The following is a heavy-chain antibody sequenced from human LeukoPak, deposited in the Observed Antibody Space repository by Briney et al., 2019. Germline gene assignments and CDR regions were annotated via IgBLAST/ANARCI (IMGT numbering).Heavy chain of an antibody. D-gene: IGHD3-10*01. J-gene: IGHJ4*02. Sequence: GGSLRLSCTASRFTFSTYGMHWVRQAPGKGLEWVAFIRYDGSNKYYADSVKGRFTISRDNSKNTLYLQMNSLRAEDTAVYYCAKGLGYYGSGSYYVASHWGQGTLVTVSS. CDR2: IRYDGSNK. CDR1: RFTFSTYG. V-gene: IGHV3-30*02. CDR3: AKGLGYYGSGSYYVASH.